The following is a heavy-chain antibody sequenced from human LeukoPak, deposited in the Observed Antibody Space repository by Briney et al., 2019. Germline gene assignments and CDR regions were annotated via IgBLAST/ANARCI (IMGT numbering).Heavy chain of an antibody. CDR1: GFTFSSYW. D-gene: IGHD3-22*01. Sequence: GGSLRLSCAASGFTFSSYWMSWVRQAPGKGLEWVANIKQDGSEKYYVDSVKGRFTISRDNSKNTLYLQMNSLRAEDTAVYYCAKDRGTMIVVVITSFDYWGQGTLVTVSS. CDR2: IKQDGSEK. CDR3: AKDRGTMIVVVITSFDY. V-gene: IGHV3-7*03. J-gene: IGHJ4*02.